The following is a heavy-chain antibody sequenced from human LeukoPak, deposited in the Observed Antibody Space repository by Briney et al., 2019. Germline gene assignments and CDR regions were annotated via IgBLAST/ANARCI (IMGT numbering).Heavy chain of an antibody. CDR1: GFTFSDYY. Sequence: GGSLRLSCAASGFTFSDYYMSWIRQAPGKGLEWVSHISSSSSIISYADSVKGRFTISRDNAKNSLYLQMNSLRDEDTAVYYCARDQDYAFDYWGQGTLVTVSS. V-gene: IGHV3-11*04. CDR3: ARDQDYAFDY. CDR2: ISSSSSII. J-gene: IGHJ4*02. D-gene: IGHD4-17*01.